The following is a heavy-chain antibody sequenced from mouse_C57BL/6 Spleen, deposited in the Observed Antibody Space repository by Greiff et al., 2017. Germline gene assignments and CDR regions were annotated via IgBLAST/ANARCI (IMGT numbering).Heavy chain of an antibody. Sequence: QVQLQQPGAELVRPGTSVKLSCKASGYTFTSYWMHWVKQRPGQGLEWIGVIDPSDSYTNYNQKLKGKATLTVDTSSSTAYMQLSSLTSEDSAVYYCASDYGSSQSYYAMDYWGQGTSVTVSS. CDR2: IDPSDSYT. J-gene: IGHJ4*01. V-gene: IGHV1-59*01. CDR3: ASDYGSSQSYYAMDY. D-gene: IGHD1-1*01. CDR1: GYTFTSYW.